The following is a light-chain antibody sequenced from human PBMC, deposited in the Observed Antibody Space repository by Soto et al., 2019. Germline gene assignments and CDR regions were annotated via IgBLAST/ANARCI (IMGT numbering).Light chain of an antibody. CDR2: AAS. J-gene: IGKJ1*01. CDR1: QGISSY. V-gene: IGKV1-9*01. Sequence: DIQLTQSPSFLSASVGDRVTITCRASQGISSYLAWYQQKPGKAPKLLIYAASSLQSGVPSRFSGSGSGTDFTLTISSLQPEDFATYYCQQYNNWPRTFGQGTKVDIK. CDR3: QQYNNWPRT.